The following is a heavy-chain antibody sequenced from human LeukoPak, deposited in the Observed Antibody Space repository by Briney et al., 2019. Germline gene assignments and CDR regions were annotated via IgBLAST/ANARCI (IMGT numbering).Heavy chain of an antibody. CDR2: ISSSGSSI. CDR3: ARQRSDYYGSGFFDY. V-gene: IGHV3-48*03. CDR1: TFTFSNYE. D-gene: IGHD3-10*01. J-gene: IGHJ4*02. Sequence: GGSLRLSCAASTFTFSNYEMNWVRQAPGKGLEWVSYISSSGSSIYYADSVKGRFTISRDNARNSLYLQMNSLRAEDTAVYYCARQRSDYYGSGFFDYWGQGTLVTVSS.